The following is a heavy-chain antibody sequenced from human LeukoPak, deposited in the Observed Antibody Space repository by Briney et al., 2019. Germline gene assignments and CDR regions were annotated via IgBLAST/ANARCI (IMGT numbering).Heavy chain of an antibody. V-gene: IGHV4-4*07. Sequence: SETLSLTCTVSGGSISSYYWSWIRQPAGKGLEWIGRIYTSGSTNYNPSLKSRVTMSVDTSKNQFSLKLSSVTAADTAVYYCARDLLDSSSWYNWFDPWGQGTLVTVSS. D-gene: IGHD6-13*01. CDR3: ARDLLDSSSWYNWFDP. CDR2: IYTSGST. J-gene: IGHJ5*02. CDR1: GGSISSYY.